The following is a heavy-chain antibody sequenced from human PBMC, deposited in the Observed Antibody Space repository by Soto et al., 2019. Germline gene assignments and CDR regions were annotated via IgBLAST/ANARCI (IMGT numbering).Heavy chain of an antibody. J-gene: IGHJ4*02. Sequence: GGSLRLSCAVSGFTFSSYEMNWVRQAPGKGLEWVSYISSSGSTIYYADSVKGRFTISRDNAKNSLYLQMNSLRAEDTAVYYCARDVVRGLIDYWGQGTLVTVSS. V-gene: IGHV3-48*03. CDR3: ARDVVRGLIDY. CDR1: GFTFSSYE. D-gene: IGHD3-10*01. CDR2: ISSSGSTI.